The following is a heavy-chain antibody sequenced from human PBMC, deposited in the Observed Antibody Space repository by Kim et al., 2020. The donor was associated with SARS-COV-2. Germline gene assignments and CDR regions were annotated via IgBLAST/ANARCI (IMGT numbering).Heavy chain of an antibody. D-gene: IGHD3-16*01. Sequence: SETLSLTCTVSGGSISSYYWSWIRQPPGKGLEWIGYIYYSGSTNYNPSLKSRVTISVDTSKNQFSLKLSSVTAADTAVYYCARAYTLGMAVGDAFDIWGQGTMVTVSS. CDR1: GGSISSYY. CDR3: ARAYTLGMAVGDAFDI. V-gene: IGHV4-59*13. CDR2: IYYSGST. J-gene: IGHJ3*02.